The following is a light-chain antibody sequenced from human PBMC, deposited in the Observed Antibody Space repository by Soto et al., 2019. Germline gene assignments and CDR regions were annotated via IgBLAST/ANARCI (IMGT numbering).Light chain of an antibody. CDR2: DAS. CDR1: QSVSSSY. CDR3: QQYGSSRIT. V-gene: IGKV3D-20*01. Sequence: EIVLTQSPATLSLSPGERSTLACVASQSVSSSYLAWYQQKPGLAPRLLIYDASSRATGIPDRFSGSGSGTDFTLTISRLEPEDFAVYYCQQYGSSRITFGQGTRLEIK. J-gene: IGKJ5*01.